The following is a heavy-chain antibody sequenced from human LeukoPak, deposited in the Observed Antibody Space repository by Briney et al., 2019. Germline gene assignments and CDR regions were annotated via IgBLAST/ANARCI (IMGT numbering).Heavy chain of an antibody. CDR1: GGSFSGYY. CDR3: ARAPGGWELLDY. V-gene: IGHV4-34*01. Sequence: PSETLSLTCAVYGGSFSGYYWSWIRQPPGKGLEWIGEINHSGSTNYNPSLKSRVTISVDTSKNQFSLKLSSVTAADTAVYYCARAPGGWELLDYWGQGTLVTVSS. CDR2: INHSGST. D-gene: IGHD1-26*01. J-gene: IGHJ4*02.